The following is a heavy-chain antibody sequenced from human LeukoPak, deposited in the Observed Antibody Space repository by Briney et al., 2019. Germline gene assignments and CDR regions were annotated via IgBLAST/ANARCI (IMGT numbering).Heavy chain of an antibody. V-gene: IGHV1-69*06. Sequence: SVKVSCKASGGTFSSYAISWVRQAPGQGLEWMGGIIPIFGTANYAQKFQGRVTITADKSTSTAYMELSSLRSEDTAVYYCARDGVAELMSALDYWGQGILVTVSS. D-gene: IGHD1-26*01. J-gene: IGHJ4*02. CDR3: ARDGVAELMSALDY. CDR2: IIPIFGTA. CDR1: GGTFSSYA.